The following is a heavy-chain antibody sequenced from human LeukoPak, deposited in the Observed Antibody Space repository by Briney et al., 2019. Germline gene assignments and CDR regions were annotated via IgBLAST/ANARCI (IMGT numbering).Heavy chain of an antibody. D-gene: IGHD6-13*01. CDR1: GGTLGSYA. CDR2: IIPLFGAP. J-gene: IGHJ4*02. Sequence: SVKVSCKPSGGTLGSYAISWVRQAPGQGLEWVGGIIPLFGAPLYAQKFQGRVTITADERTSTVYMDLSSLRSDDTAVYYCARDEEKAAGSLWGQGTPVIVSS. V-gene: IGHV1-69*13. CDR3: ARDEEKAAGSL.